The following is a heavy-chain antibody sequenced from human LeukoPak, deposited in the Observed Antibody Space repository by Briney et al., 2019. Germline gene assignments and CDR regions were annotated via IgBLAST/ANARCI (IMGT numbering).Heavy chain of an antibody. Sequence: ASVTVSCKPSAYTLSGNYIHWLRQPPGQGREWMGWVLTIIGATKYAQRFQGRVTLTRHTSISTAYMGMRSLTSNEPGVYVCERSTDYYDANGYYSPFGLWGQGTLITVSS. V-gene: IGHV1-2*02. J-gene: IGHJ4*02. CDR1: AYTLSGNY. CDR2: VLTIIGAT. CDR3: ERSTDYYDANGYYSPFGL. D-gene: IGHD3-22*01.